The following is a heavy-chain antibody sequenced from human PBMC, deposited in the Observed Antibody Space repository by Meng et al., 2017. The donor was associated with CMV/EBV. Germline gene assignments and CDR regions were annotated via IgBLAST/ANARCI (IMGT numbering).Heavy chain of an antibody. CDR2: IIPIFGTA. CDR1: GGTFSSYA. D-gene: IGHD6-6*01. J-gene: IGHJ3*02. Sequence: SVQVSCKASGGTFSSYAISWVRQAPGQGLEWMGGIIPIFGTANYAQKFQDRVTITTDESTSTAYMELSSLRSEDTAVYYCARISAEGSSGARAFDIWGQGTMVTVSS. V-gene: IGHV1-69*05. CDR3: ARISAEGSSGARAFDI.